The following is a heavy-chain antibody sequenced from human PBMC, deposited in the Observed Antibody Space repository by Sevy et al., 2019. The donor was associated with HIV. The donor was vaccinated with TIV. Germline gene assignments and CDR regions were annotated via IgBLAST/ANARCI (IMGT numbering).Heavy chain of an antibody. Sequence: GGSLRLSCAASGFTFSSYAMSWVRQAPGKGLEWVSAISGSGGSTYYADSVKGRFTISRDNSKNTLYLQMNSLRAEDTAVYYCAKEFRQYGSGSYSDDHGMDVWGQGTTVTVSS. J-gene: IGHJ6*02. D-gene: IGHD3-10*01. CDR3: AKEFRQYGSGSYSDDHGMDV. CDR1: GFTFSSYA. V-gene: IGHV3-23*01. CDR2: ISGSGGST.